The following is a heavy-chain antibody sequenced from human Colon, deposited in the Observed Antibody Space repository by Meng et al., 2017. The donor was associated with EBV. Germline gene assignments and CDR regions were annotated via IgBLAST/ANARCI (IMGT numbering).Heavy chain of an antibody. CDR1: GTFIRTCNW. J-gene: IGHJ5*02. CDR3: ARDGGVTHIP. CDR2: IYHNGQT. V-gene: IGHV4-4*02. D-gene: IGHD2-8*02. Sequence: VLLKGAGAGLVKHSGTLSLTCDVFGTFIRTCNWWSWIRKSPGEGLEWIGAIYHNGQTNYNPSLKSRVSMSVDESKNEFSLNLKSVTAADTAVYYCARDGGVTHIPWGQGVLVTVSS.